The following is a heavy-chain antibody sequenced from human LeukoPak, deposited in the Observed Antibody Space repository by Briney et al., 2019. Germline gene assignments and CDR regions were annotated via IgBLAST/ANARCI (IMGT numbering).Heavy chain of an antibody. Sequence: GESLKISCKGSGYSFTSYWIGWVRQTPGKGLEWMGIIYPGDSDTRYSPSFQGQVTISADKSISTAYLQWSSLKASDTAMHYCARRDYDSSGYYWFDYWGQETLVTVSS. CDR1: GYSFTSYW. CDR2: IYPGDSDT. D-gene: IGHD3-22*01. V-gene: IGHV5-51*01. J-gene: IGHJ4*02. CDR3: ARRDYDSSGYYWFDY.